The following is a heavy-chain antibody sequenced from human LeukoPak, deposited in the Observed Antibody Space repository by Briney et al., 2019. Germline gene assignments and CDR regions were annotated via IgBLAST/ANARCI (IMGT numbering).Heavy chain of an antibody. CDR3: ARDQSPKWGSGERYFDY. Sequence: GGSLRLSCAASGFTFNTYGMHWVGQAPGKGLEWVAVMKYDGSDIYYGDSVKGRSTISRDNSKNTLYLQMNSLRAEDTAVYYCARDQSPKWGSGERYFDYWGLGTLVTVSS. D-gene: IGHD7-27*01. J-gene: IGHJ4*02. V-gene: IGHV3-33*01. CDR2: MKYDGSDI. CDR1: GFTFNTYG.